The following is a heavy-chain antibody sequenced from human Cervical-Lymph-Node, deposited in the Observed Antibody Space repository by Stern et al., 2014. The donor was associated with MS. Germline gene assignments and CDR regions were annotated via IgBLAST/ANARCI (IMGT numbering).Heavy chain of an antibody. V-gene: IGHV1-69*01. CDR1: GGTFNTNV. D-gene: IGHD6-6*01. J-gene: IGHJ4*02. CDR2: ILPIFGTA. CDR3: ARAAYSTSSYNY. Sequence: VQLVESGAEVKKPGSSVKVSCKASGGTFNTNVISWVRQAPGQGLEWMGGILPIFGTALYAQKFQGRVTITANESTRAVHMELSSRRSEDPAVYYCARAAYSTSSYNYWGQGTLVIVSS.